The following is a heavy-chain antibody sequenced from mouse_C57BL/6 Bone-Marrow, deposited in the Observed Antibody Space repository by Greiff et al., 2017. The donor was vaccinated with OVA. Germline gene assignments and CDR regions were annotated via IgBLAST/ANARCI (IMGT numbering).Heavy chain of an antibody. D-gene: IGHD4-1*01. Sequence: VQVVESGAELARPGASVKMSCKASGYTFTSYTMHWVKQRPGQGLEWIGYINPSSGYTKYNQKFKDKATLTADKSSSTAYMQLSSLTSEDSAVYYCALNWAWFAYWGQGTLVTVSA. CDR1: GYTFTSYT. CDR3: ALNWAWFAY. J-gene: IGHJ3*01. CDR2: INPSSGYT. V-gene: IGHV1-4*01.